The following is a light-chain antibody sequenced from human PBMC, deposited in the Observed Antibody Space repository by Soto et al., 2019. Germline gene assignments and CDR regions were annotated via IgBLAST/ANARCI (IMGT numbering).Light chain of an antibody. CDR1: QRISSW. V-gene: IGKV1-5*01. J-gene: IGKJ2*01. Sequence: DIQMPQSPSTLSASVGDRVTLTCRASQRISSWLSWYQQKPGKAPKLLIYDASSLESWVPSRFSGSGSGTEFTLAISSLPPDDFATYNCQQYANYGIYSFGQRNMLEIK. CDR2: DAS. CDR3: QQYANYGIYS.